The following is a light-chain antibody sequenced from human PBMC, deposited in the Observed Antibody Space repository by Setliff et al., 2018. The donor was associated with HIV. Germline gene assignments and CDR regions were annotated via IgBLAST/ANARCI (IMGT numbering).Light chain of an antibody. CDR2: DIN. Sequence: QSALTQPASVSGSPGQSITISCTGTSSDVGGYDYDSWFQQYPDRAPKLLIYDINKRPSRVSGRFSGSKSGNTASLTISGLQTADEADYYCSSYSSGNFVFGSGTKVTVL. CDR1: SSDVGGYDY. V-gene: IGLV2-14*01. CDR3: SSYSSGNFV. J-gene: IGLJ1*01.